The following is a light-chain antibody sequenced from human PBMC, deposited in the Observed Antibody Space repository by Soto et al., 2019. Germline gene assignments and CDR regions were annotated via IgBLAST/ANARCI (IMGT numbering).Light chain of an antibody. CDR3: QQYNTWPLT. V-gene: IGKV3-15*01. CDR2: GAS. CDR1: HGVTTN. J-gene: IGKJ4*01. Sequence: IVMTQSPATLSVSPGERATLSCRASHGVTTNLAWYQQKPGQAPRLLIYGASTRATGIPARFSGSGSGTEFTLTISSLQSEDFAVYYCQQYNTWPLTFGGGTKLEIK.